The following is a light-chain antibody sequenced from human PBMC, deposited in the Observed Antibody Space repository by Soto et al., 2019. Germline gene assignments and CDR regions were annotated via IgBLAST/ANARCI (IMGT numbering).Light chain of an antibody. CDR1: SSNIGSNT. J-gene: IGLJ1*01. CDR3: AACDDSLNGFYV. V-gene: IGLV1-44*01. Sequence: QTVLTQPPSAPGTPGQRVTISCSGSSSNIGSNTVNWYQQLPGTAPKLLIYSNNQRPSGVTDRFSGSKSGTSASLAISGLQSEDEADYYCAACDDSLNGFYVFGTGTKLTVL. CDR2: SNN.